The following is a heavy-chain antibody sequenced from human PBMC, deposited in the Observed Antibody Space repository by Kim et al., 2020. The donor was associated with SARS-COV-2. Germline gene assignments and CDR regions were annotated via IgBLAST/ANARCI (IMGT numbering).Heavy chain of an antibody. V-gene: IGHV4-34*01. CDR1: GGSFSGYY. CDR2: INHSGST. D-gene: IGHD6-13*01. J-gene: IGHJ4*02. Sequence: SETLSLTCAVYGGSFSGYYWSWIRQPPGKGLEWIGEINHSGSTNYNPSLKSRVTISVDTSKNQFSLKLSYVTAADTAVYYCARRLIAAGSLNYYFDYWGQGTLVTVSS. CDR3: ARRLIAAGSLNYYFDY.